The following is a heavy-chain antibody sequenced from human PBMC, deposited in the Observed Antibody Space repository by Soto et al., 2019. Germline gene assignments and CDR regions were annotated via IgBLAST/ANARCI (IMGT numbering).Heavy chain of an antibody. V-gene: IGHV5-51*01. D-gene: IGHD3-3*02. CDR1: GYSFTTYW. J-gene: IGHJ4*02. CDR2: IYPGDSDT. Sequence: PGESLKISCKGSGYSFTTYWIAWVRQVPGKGLEWMGFIYPGDSDTRYSPSFQGQVTIAVDKSISTAYLQWSSLKASDSAMYYCTSRRAALEFDSWGQENLLTISS. CDR3: TSRRAALEFDS.